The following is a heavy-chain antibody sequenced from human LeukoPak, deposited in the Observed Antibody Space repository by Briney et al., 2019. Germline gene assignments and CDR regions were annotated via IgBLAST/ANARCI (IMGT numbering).Heavy chain of an antibody. Sequence: GASVKVSCKASGGTFSSYAFSWVRQAPGQGLEWMGGIIPLLGTANYAQKFQGRVTITADTSSSTAYMELSRLRSDDTAVYYCARVLRARFDPWGQGTLVTVSS. CDR1: GGTFSSYA. CDR3: ARVLRARFDP. CDR2: IIPLLGTA. V-gene: IGHV1-69*06. J-gene: IGHJ5*02.